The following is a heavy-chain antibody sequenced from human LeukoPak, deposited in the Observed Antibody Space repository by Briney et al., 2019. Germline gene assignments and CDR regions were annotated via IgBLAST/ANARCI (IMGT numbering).Heavy chain of an antibody. J-gene: IGHJ6*03. CDR1: GFTFSNAW. D-gene: IGHD1-26*01. CDR2: IRYDGSNK. Sequence: GGSLRLSCAASGFTFSNAWMSWVRQAPGKGLEWVAFIRYDGSNKYYADSVKGRFTISGDNSKNTLYLHVNSLRPEDTAVYYCAKGHGWEASYYYYYMDVWGKGTTVTISS. CDR3: AKGHGWEASYYYYYMDV. V-gene: IGHV3-30*02.